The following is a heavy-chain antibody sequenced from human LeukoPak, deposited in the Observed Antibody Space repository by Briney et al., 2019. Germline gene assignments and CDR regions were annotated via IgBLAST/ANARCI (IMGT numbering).Heavy chain of an antibody. CDR1: GFTFSSYS. J-gene: IGHJ4*02. CDR3: ARRSSSWYRIAFDY. CDR2: INHSGST. Sequence: PGGSLRLSCAASGFTFSSYSMNWVRQPPGKGLEWIGEINHSGSTNYNPSLKSRVTISVDTSKNQFSLKLSSVTAADTAVYYCARRSSSWYRIAFDYWGQGTLVTVSS. D-gene: IGHD6-13*01. V-gene: IGHV4-34*01.